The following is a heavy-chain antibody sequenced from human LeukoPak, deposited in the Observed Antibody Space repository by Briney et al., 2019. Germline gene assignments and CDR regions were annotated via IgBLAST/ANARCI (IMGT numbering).Heavy chain of an antibody. D-gene: IGHD2-2*01. CDR2: IGAYNGNT. CDR1: GYTLRSFG. V-gene: IGHV1-18*01. Sequence: ASVKGSCKASGYTLRSFGITWLRQAPGQGLEWMGWIGAYNGNTKYPQKLQGRVTMTTDTSANTAYMEPSSLRSHDTAVYHRARTPIIDIVIVPAADHYYYMHVGDKAPTVTASS. CDR3: ARTPIIDIVIVPAADHYYYMHV. J-gene: IGHJ6*03.